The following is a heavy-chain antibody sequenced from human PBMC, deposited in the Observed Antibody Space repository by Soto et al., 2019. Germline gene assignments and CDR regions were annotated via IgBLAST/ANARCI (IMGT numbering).Heavy chain of an antibody. CDR3: ARVVMTTVPASFYYGLDV. D-gene: IGHD4-4*01. V-gene: IGHV1-69*18. Sequence: QVQLVQSGAEVRKPGSSVTVSCKASGGTFSTYGITWVRQAPGQGLEWMGNIIPLIGTANYAQRFRGRVTITADESTTTAYMELTSLRSEDTAVYYCARVVMTTVPASFYYGLDVWGKGTTVTVYS. CDR2: IIPLIGTA. CDR1: GGTFSTYG. J-gene: IGHJ6*04.